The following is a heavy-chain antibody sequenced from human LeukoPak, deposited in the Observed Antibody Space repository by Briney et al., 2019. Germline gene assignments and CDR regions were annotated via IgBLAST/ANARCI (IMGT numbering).Heavy chain of an antibody. CDR3: ARELTGDYDFWSGYYGRRYFDY. V-gene: IGHV1-18*01. J-gene: IGHJ4*02. CDR2: ISAYNGNT. D-gene: IGHD3-3*01. CDR1: GYTFTSYG. Sequence: ASVKVSCKASGYTFTSYGISWVRQAPGQGLEWMGWISAYNGNTNYAQKLQGRVTMTTDTSTSTAYMELRSLRSDDTAVYYCARELTGDYDFWSGYYGRRYFDYWGQGTLVTVSS.